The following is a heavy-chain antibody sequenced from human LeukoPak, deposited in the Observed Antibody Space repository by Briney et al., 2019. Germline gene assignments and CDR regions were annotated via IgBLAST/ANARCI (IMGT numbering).Heavy chain of an antibody. CDR3: ARVVCSSTSCGAYFDY. CDR1: GGSISSGDYY. J-gene: IGHJ4*02. Sequence: PSETLSLTCTVSGGSISSGDYYWSWIRQPPGKGLEWIGYIYYSGSTYYNPSLKSRVTISVDTSKNQFSLKLSSVTAADTAVCYCARVVCSSTSCGAYFDYWGQGTLVTVSS. CDR2: IYYSGST. D-gene: IGHD2-2*01. V-gene: IGHV4-30-4*08.